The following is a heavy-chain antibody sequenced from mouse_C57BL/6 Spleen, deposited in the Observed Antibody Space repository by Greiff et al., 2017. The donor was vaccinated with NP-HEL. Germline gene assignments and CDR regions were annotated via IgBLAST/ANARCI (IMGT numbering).Heavy chain of an antibody. D-gene: IGHD2-1*01. Sequence: VQLQQSGAELARPGASVKMSCKASGYTFTSYTMHWVKQRPGPGLEWIGYINPSSGYTKYNQKFKDKATLTADKSSSTAYMQLSSLTSEDSAVYYCARGGYGNYLYYFDYWGQGTTLTVSS. V-gene: IGHV1-4*01. CDR1: GYTFTSYT. J-gene: IGHJ2*01. CDR2: INPSSGYT. CDR3: ARGGYGNYLYYFDY.